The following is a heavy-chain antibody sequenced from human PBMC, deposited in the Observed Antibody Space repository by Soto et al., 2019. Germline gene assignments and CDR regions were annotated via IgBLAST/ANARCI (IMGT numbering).Heavy chain of an antibody. D-gene: IGHD6-19*01. CDR2: IKEDGSARKKEDGSDK. V-gene: IGHV3-7*01. CDR1: GFSLTTSW. J-gene: IGHJ3*02. Sequence: AGSLRLSCAASGFSLTTSWMNWVRQAPGKGLERVASIKEDGSARKKEDGSDKFYVVSVKGRFTISRDNAKNSLSLQMNSLRAEDTAVYYCTRDPAVGAFDIWGQGTMVTVSS. CDR3: TRDPAVGAFDI.